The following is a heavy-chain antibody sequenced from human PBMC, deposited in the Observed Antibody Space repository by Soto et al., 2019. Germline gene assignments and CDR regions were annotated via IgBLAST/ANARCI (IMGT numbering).Heavy chain of an antibody. CDR3: DKGGFRWRGDWFDP. J-gene: IGHJ5*02. Sequence: PSETLSLTCTVSGGSINSYYWSWIRQTPGKGLEWIANIYHSGRSNYNPSLKSRVIISVDTPNNQFSLTLTSVTAADTAVYYCDKGGFRWRGDWFDPWGQGTPVTVSS. CDR1: GGSINSYY. CDR2: IYHSGRS. V-gene: IGHV4-59*01. D-gene: IGHD3-16*01.